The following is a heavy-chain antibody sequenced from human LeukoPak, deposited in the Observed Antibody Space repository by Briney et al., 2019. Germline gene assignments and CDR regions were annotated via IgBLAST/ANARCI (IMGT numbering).Heavy chain of an antibody. D-gene: IGHD3-9*01. CDR2: IIPIFGTA. Sequence: GASVKVSCKASGGTFSSYAISWVRQAPGQGLEWMGGIIPIFGTANYAQKFQGRVTITAGESTSTAYMELSSLRSEDTAVYYCARGGTQRPELRYFDWLVTPAEAFDYWGQGTLVTVSS. J-gene: IGHJ4*02. V-gene: IGHV1-69*13. CDR1: GGTFSSYA. CDR3: ARGGTQRPELRYFDWLVTPAEAFDY.